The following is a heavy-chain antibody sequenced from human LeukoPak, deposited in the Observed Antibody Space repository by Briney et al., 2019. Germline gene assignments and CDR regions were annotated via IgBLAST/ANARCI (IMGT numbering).Heavy chain of an antibody. V-gene: IGHV1-46*01. CDR1: GYTFTSYY. CDR3: ARPHPYCGGDCYSFDY. Sequence: GASVKVSCRASGYTFTSYYMHWVRQAPGQGLEWMGIINPSGGSTSYAQKFQGRVTMTRDTSTSTVYMELSSLRSEDTAVYYCARPHPYCGGDCYSFDYWGQGTLVTVSS. D-gene: IGHD2-21*01. CDR2: INPSGGST. J-gene: IGHJ4*02.